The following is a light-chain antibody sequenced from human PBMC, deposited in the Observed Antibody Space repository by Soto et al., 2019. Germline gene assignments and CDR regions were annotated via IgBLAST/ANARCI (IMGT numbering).Light chain of an antibody. Sequence: EIVLTQSPRTLSLSPGERATLSCRASQSVSSSYLAWYQQKPGQAPRLLIYGASSRATGIPDRFSGSGSGTDFTLTISRLEPENFAVYYCQKYGSSVTFGPGTKVNIK. CDR1: QSVSSSY. V-gene: IGKV3-20*01. J-gene: IGKJ3*01. CDR2: GAS. CDR3: QKYGSSVT.